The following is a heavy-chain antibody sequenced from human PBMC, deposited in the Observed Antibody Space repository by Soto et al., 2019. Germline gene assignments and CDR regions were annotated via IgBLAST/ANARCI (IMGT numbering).Heavy chain of an antibody. J-gene: IGHJ4*02. CDR1: GFTFSTYA. Sequence: PGGSLRLSCAASGFTFSTYAMIWVRQAPGKGLEWVSAISGSGDSTYYADSVKGRFTISRDNSKNTLYLQMNSLRAEDTAVYFCARGPESPIDYWGQGTLVTVSS. CDR2: ISGSGDST. CDR3: ARGPESPIDY. V-gene: IGHV3-23*01.